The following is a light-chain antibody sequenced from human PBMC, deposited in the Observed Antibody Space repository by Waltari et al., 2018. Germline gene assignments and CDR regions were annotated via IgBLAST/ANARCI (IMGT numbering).Light chain of an antibody. CDR3: QVWDGITSTGV. V-gene: IGLV3-1*01. J-gene: IGLJ3*02. CDR2: EDT. CDR1: KLGDKY. Sequence: SYELTQPPSVSVSSGQTAIITCSGDKLGDKYVCWYQQKPGQSPVLIIYEDTMRPSGIPERFSGSNSGNTATLTISGTHTLDEADYYCQVWDGITSTGVFGGGTRLTVL.